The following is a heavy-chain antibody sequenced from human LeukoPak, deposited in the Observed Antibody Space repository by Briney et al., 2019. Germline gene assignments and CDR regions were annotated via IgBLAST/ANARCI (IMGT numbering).Heavy chain of an antibody. CDR1: GFTLSTYW. Sequence: GGSLRLSCAASGFTLSTYWMHWVRQAPGKGLEWVSAISGSGGSTYYADSVKGRFTISRDNSKNTLYLQMNSLRAEDTAVYYCAKLVTYYDEGPYAFDIWGQGTMVTVSS. V-gene: IGHV3-23*01. J-gene: IGHJ3*02. D-gene: IGHD3-3*01. CDR2: ISGSGGST. CDR3: AKLVTYYDEGPYAFDI.